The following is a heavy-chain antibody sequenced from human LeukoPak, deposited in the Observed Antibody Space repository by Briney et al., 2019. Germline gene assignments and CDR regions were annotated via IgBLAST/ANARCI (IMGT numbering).Heavy chain of an antibody. CDR3: TRDLVKYYYYYGMDV. J-gene: IGHJ6*02. CDR2: ISAYNGNT. V-gene: IGHV1-18*01. D-gene: IGHD2-21*01. Sequence: ASVKVSCKASGYTFTSYGISWVRQAPGQGLEWMEWISAYNGNTNYAQKLQGRVTMTTDTSTSTAYMELRSLRSDDTAVYYCTRDLVKYYYYYGMDVWGQGTTVTVSS. CDR1: GYTFTSYG.